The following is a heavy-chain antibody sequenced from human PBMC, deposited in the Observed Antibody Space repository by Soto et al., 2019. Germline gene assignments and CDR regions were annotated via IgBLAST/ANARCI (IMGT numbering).Heavy chain of an antibody. CDR1: GFTFSSYA. V-gene: IGHV3-23*01. Sequence: EVQLLESGGGLAQPGGSLTLSCAASGFTFSSYAMSWVRQAPGKGLEWVSAISGSGGSTHYADSVKGRFTVSRDNSKNTRYLQMHSLRAEDSAVYYCAKVGGEQLGHYYYCGMDVWGQGTTVTGSS. J-gene: IGHJ6*02. CDR2: ISGSGGST. D-gene: IGHD6-6*01. CDR3: AKVGGEQLGHYYYCGMDV.